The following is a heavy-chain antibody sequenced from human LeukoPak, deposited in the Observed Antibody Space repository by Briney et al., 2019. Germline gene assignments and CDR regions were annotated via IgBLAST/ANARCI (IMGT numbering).Heavy chain of an antibody. CDR3: ARSSLLDAFDI. CDR2: IYYSGIT. Sequence: PSETLSLTCTVSGGSINSYNWSWIRQPPGKGLEWIGYIYYSGITNYNPSLKSRVTISVDTSKNQFSLKLTSVTAADTALYYCARSSLLDAFDIWGQGTMVTVSS. J-gene: IGHJ3*02. D-gene: IGHD3-10*01. CDR1: GGSINSYN. V-gene: IGHV4-59*01.